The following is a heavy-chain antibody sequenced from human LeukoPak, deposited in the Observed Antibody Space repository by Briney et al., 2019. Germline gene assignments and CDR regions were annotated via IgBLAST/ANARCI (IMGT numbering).Heavy chain of an antibody. CDR1: GFTFSNAR. CDR3: TTDSVVVPAADAFDI. Sequence: GGSLRLSCAASGFTFSNARMSWVRQAPGKGLEWVGRIKSKTDGGTTDYAAPVKGRFTISRDDSKNTLYLQMNSLKTEDTAVYYCTTDSVVVPAADAFDIWGQGTMVTVSS. J-gene: IGHJ3*02. D-gene: IGHD2-2*01. V-gene: IGHV3-15*01. CDR2: IKSKTDGGTT.